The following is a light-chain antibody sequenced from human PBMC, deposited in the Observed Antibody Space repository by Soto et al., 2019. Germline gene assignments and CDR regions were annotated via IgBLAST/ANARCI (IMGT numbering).Light chain of an antibody. CDR3: QQYGTSPVT. V-gene: IGKV3-20*01. CDR2: GAS. J-gene: IGKJ5*01. Sequence: EIVLTQSPGTLSLSPGERATLSCRASQSVSSSYLAWYQQNPGQAPRLLIYGASSRATDIPDRFSGSGSGTDFTLTISRLEPEDFAVYYCQQYGTSPVTFGQGTRLEIK. CDR1: QSVSSSY.